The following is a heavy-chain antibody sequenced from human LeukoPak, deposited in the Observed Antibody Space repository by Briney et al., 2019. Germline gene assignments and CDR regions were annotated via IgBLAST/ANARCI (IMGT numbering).Heavy chain of an antibody. V-gene: IGHV3-23*01. J-gene: IGHJ4*02. CDR1: GFTFTSND. CDR3: AKVNWGTTLQG. Sequence: PGGSLRLSCAASGFTFTSNDINWVRQAPGKGLEWVSAMSGSGDRTYYADSVKGRFTISRDTSKSVLYLQMNSLRAEDTAVYYCAKVNWGTTLQGWGQGSLVTVSS. CDR2: MSGSGDRT. D-gene: IGHD7-27*01.